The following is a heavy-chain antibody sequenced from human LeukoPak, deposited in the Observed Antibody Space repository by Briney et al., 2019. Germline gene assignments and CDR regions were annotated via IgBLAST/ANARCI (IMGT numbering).Heavy chain of an antibody. D-gene: IGHD3-10*01. CDR3: ARTSYYGSGTWYFDL. J-gene: IGHJ2*01. Sequence: TLETLSLTCTVSGGSISSYYWGWIRQPPGKGLEWIGNIYYSGSTYYNPSLKSRVRVSIDTSKNLFSLKLNSVTAADTAVYYCARTSYYGSGTWYFDLWGRGTLVSVSS. V-gene: IGHV4-39*07. CDR1: GGSISSYY. CDR2: IYYSGST.